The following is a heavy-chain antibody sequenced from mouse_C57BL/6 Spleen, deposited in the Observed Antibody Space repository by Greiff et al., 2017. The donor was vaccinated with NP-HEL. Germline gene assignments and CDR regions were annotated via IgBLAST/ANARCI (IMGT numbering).Heavy chain of an antibody. CDR1: GYAFSSYW. J-gene: IGHJ1*03. D-gene: IGHD1-1*01. Sequence: QVQLQQSGAELVKPGASVKISCKASGYAFSSYWMNWVKQRPGKGLEWIGQIYPGDGDTNYNGKFKGKATLTADKSSSTAYMQLSSLTSEDSAVYFCARSPYYYGSRDWYFDVWGTGTTVTVSS. CDR3: ARSPYYYGSRDWYFDV. V-gene: IGHV1-80*01. CDR2: IYPGDGDT.